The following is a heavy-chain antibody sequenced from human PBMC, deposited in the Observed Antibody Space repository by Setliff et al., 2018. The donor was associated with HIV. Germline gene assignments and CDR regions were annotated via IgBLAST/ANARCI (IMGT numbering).Heavy chain of an antibody. Sequence: GGSLRLSCAASGFTFSSYWTHWVRQAPGKGLEWVAIIYYDGSEKYYADSVKGRFTISRDNSKNTLYLQMNSLRAEDTAVYYCARVYSAYDLSGYYYYYMDVWGKGTTVTVSS. D-gene: IGHD5-12*01. CDR3: ARVYSAYDLSGYYYYYMDV. J-gene: IGHJ6*03. CDR2: IYYDGSEK. V-gene: IGHV3-30*03. CDR1: GFTFSSYW.